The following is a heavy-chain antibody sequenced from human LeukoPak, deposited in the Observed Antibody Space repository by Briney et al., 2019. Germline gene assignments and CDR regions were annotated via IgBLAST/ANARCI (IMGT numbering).Heavy chain of an antibody. CDR3: ARDGPGDVGFDY. D-gene: IGHD7-27*01. CDR2: FSYSGST. CDR1: RGSISNYY. J-gene: IGHJ4*02. V-gene: IGHV4-59*01. Sequence: PSQTLSLTCTVSRGSISNYYWGWIRQPPGKGLEWIGFFSYSGSTNYNPSLKSRVTISVDTSKNQFSLKLTSVTAADTAVYYCARDGPGDVGFDYWCQGTLVTVSS.